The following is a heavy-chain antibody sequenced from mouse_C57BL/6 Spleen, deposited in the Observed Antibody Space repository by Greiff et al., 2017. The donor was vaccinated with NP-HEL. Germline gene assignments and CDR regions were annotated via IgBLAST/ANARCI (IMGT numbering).Heavy chain of an antibody. J-gene: IGHJ2*01. CDR3: AMGYSNFFDY. D-gene: IGHD2-5*01. CDR1: GYTFTSYG. Sequence: QVTLKVSGAELARPGASVKLSCKASGYTFTSYGISWVKQRTGQGLEWIGEIYPRSGNTYYNEKFKGKATLTADKSSSTAYMELRSLTSEDSAVYYCAMGYSNFFDYWGQGTTLTVSS. V-gene: IGHV1-81*01. CDR2: IYPRSGNT.